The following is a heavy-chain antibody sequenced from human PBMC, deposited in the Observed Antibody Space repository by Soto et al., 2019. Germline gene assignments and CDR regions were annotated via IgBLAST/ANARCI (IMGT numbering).Heavy chain of an antibody. CDR2: MNPNSGNT. CDR1: GYTFTSYD. D-gene: IGHD4-17*01. CDR3: ARGPGYGDPYTPFV. J-gene: IGHJ4*02. Sequence: ASVKVSCKGSGYTFTSYDINWVRQATGQGLEWTGWMNPNSGNTGYAQKFQGRVTMTRNTSISTAYMELSSLRSEDTAVYYCARGPGYGDPYTPFVWGQGTLVTVS. V-gene: IGHV1-8*01.